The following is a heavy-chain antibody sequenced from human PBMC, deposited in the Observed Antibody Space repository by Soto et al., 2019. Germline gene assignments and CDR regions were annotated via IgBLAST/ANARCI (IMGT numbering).Heavy chain of an antibody. CDR3: ARGAMAPYYYYGMDV. Sequence: GGSLRLSCAASGFTVSSNYMSWVRQAPGKGLEWVSVIYSGGSTYYADSVKGRFTISRDNSKNTLYLQMNSLRAEDTAVYYCARGAMAPYYYYGMDVWGQGTTVPVSS. J-gene: IGHJ6*02. CDR1: GFTVSSNY. D-gene: IGHD5-18*01. CDR2: IYSGGST. V-gene: IGHV3-53*01.